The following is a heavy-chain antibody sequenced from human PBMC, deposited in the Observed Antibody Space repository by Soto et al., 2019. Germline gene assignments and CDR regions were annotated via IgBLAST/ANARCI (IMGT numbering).Heavy chain of an antibody. CDR1: HDSITSSY. CDR3: ARDRLRSGGACYFYNGMDV. CDR2: IYYSGRT. V-gene: IGHV4-59*01. D-gene: IGHD2-15*01. J-gene: IGHJ6*02. Sequence: QVQLQESGPGLVKPSETLSLTCTVSHDSITSSYWSWIRQPPGKGLEWIGSIYYSGRTNYNPSLKGGVTISVDTSTNQFSLKLRSVTAADTAVYYCARDRLRSGGACYFYNGMDVWGQGTTVTVSS.